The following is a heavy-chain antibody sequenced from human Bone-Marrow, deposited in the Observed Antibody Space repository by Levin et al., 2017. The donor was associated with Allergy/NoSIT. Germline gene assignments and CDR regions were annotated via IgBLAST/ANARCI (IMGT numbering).Heavy chain of an antibody. CDR1: GYTFSNYG. J-gene: IGHJ4*02. Sequence: GESLKISCKTSGYTFSNYGIAWVRQAPGQGLEWMGWISAYSHTTYYAQNLQGRVTMTTETSTYTAYMELRSLRSDDTAVYFCARVLGGAYPLDNWGQGTLVTVSS. V-gene: IGHV1-18*01. D-gene: IGHD3-10*01. CDR2: ISAYSHTT. CDR3: ARVLGGAYPLDN.